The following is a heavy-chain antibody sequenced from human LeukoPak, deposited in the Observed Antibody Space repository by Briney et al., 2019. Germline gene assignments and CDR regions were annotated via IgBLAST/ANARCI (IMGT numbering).Heavy chain of an antibody. CDR2: IYYSGST. CDR1: GGSISSGDYY. D-gene: IGHD3-22*01. J-gene: IGHJ3*02. Sequence: SETLSLTCTVSGGSISSGDYYWSWIRQPPGKGLEWIGCIYYSGSTYYNPSLKSRVTISVDTSKNQFSLKLSSVTAADTAVYYCASSNSYYDSSGYYYLLAFDIWGQGTMVTVSS. CDR3: ASSNSYYDSSGYYYLLAFDI. V-gene: IGHV4-30-4*01.